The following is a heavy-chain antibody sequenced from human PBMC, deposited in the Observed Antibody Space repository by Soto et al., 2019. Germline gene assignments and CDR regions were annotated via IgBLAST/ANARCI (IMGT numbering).Heavy chain of an antibody. CDR2: ISYDGSNK. D-gene: IGHD5-18*01. Sequence: QVQLVESGGGVVQPWRSLRLSCAASGFTFSSYAMHWVRQAPGKGLEWVAVISYDGSNKYYADSVKGRFTISRDNSKNTLYLQMNSLRAEDTAVYYCARDLRHSYGYLEVDDYWGQGTLVTVSS. CDR1: GFTFSSYA. J-gene: IGHJ4*02. V-gene: IGHV3-30-3*01. CDR3: ARDLRHSYGYLEVDDY.